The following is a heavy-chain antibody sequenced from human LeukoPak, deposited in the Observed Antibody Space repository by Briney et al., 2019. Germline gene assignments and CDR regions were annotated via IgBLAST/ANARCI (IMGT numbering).Heavy chain of an antibody. D-gene: IGHD5-18*01. CDR1: GFTFSDYY. V-gene: IGHV3-11*06. Sequence: GGSLRLSCAASGFTFSDYYMSWIRQAPGKGLEWGSYISSSSSYTNYADSVKGRFTISRDNAKNSLYLQMNSLRAEDTAVYYCARRTEDTAMVYDYWGKGTLVTVSS. CDR3: ARRTEDTAMVYDY. CDR2: ISSSSSYT. J-gene: IGHJ4*02.